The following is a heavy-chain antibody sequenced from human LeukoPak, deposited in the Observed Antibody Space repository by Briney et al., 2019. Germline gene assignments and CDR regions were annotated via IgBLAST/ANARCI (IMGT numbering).Heavy chain of an antibody. Sequence: GGPLRLSCAASGFTFSSYGMHWVRQAPGKGLEWVAVISYDGSNKYYADSVKGRFTISRDNSKNTLYLQMNSLRAEDTAVYYCAKKSGGNSGRYFDYWGQGTLVTVSS. J-gene: IGHJ4*02. D-gene: IGHD4-23*01. V-gene: IGHV3-30*18. CDR3: AKKSGGNSGRYFDY. CDR1: GFTFSSYG. CDR2: ISYDGSNK.